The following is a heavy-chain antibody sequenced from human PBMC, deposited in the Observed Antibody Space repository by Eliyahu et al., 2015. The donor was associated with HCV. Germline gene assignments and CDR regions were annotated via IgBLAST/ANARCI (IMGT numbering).Heavy chain of an antibody. CDR1: GGSISSYY. J-gene: IGHJ5*02. CDR2: THPSGSS. CDR3: ASGGGGIAMAGTGGWFDP. Sequence: QVQLQESGPGLVKPSXTLSLICTFPGGSISSYYWXWIRQPPGXGLEWIGYTHPSGSSNCNPSXKSRVTISVDTSKNQLSLKLSSVTAADTAVYYCASGGGGIAMAGTGGWFDPWGQGTLVTVSS. V-gene: IGHV4-59*01. D-gene: IGHD6-19*01.